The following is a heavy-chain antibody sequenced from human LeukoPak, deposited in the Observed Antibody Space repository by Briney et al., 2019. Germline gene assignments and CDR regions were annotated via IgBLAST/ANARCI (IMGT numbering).Heavy chain of an antibody. CDR3: ASIPAAPYYYYGMDV. CDR1: GFTFSSYA. V-gene: IGHV3-23*01. CDR2: ISGSGGST. D-gene: IGHD2-2*01. J-gene: IGHJ6*02. Sequence: GGSLRLSCAASGFTFSSYAMSWVRQAPGKGLEWVSAISGSGGSTYCADSVKGRFTISRDNSKNTLYLQMNSLRAEDTAVYYCASIPAAPYYYYGMDVWGQGTTVTVSS.